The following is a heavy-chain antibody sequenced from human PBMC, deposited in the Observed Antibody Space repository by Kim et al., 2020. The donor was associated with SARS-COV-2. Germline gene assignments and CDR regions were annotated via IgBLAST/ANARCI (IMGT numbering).Heavy chain of an antibody. D-gene: IGHD3-9*01. V-gene: IGHV3-43*02. J-gene: IGHJ6*01. CDR1: GFNFEDYA. Sequence: GGSLRLSCAASGFNFEDYAMHWVRQAPGKGLEWVALTTCDEGSTYYADSVKGRFTISRDNSKNSLYLQMNSLRTEDTAVYYCAKDLTGYYIRCYYYSGM. CDR3: AKDLTGYYIRCYYYSGM. CDR2: TTCDEGST.